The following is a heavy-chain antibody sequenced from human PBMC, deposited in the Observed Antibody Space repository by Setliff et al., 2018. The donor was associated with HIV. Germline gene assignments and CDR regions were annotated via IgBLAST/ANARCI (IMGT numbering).Heavy chain of an antibody. Sequence: GGSLRLSCAASGFTFSSYSMNWVRQAPGKGLEWVSYISGDTRIINYADSVKGRFTISRDNAKNSLYLQMNSLRVEDTALYYCARDQDWAFDYWGQGTLVTVSS. CDR2: ISGDTRII. J-gene: IGHJ4*02. V-gene: IGHV3-48*01. CDR1: GFTFSSYS. CDR3: ARDQDWAFDY. D-gene: IGHD3-9*01.